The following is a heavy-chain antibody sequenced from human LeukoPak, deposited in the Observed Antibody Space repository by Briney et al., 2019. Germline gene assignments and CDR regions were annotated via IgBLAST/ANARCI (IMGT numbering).Heavy chain of an antibody. Sequence: SETLSLTCTVSGGSISSYYWSWIRQPPGKGLEWIGYIYYSGSTNYNPSLKSRVTISVDTSKNQFSLKLSSVTAADTAVYYCARAQRKIFGVVIPFDIWGQGTMVTVSS. J-gene: IGHJ3*02. CDR1: GGSISSYY. CDR3: ARAQRKIFGVVIPFDI. V-gene: IGHV4-59*01. D-gene: IGHD3-3*01. CDR2: IYYSGST.